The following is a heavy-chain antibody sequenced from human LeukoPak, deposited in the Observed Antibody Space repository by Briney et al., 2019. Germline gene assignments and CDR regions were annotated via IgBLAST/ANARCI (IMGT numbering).Heavy chain of an antibody. D-gene: IGHD3-22*01. CDR2: ISGGGVTT. CDR1: GFTFSSYA. Sequence: GGSLRLSCAASGFTFSSYAMSWVRQAPGKGLEWVSAISGGGVTTYYADSVKGRFTISRDNSKNTLYLQMSSLRDEDTAVYYCAKVPGYYYDSSGSYFDYWGQGTLVTVPS. V-gene: IGHV3-23*01. J-gene: IGHJ4*02. CDR3: AKVPGYYYDSSGSYFDY.